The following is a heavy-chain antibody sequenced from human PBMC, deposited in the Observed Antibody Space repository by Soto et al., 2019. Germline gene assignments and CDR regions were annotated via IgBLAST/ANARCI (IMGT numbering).Heavy chain of an antibody. D-gene: IGHD7-27*01. Sequence: QVQLVQSGAEVKKPGASVKVSCKASGHTFTGHHMHWVRQAPGQGLEWMGYIDLDNDNRASAQKFQGRVTTTRDTSITTAYMELSGLRSDDTAVYYCGLEPTGTGGFDYWCQGTLVTVSS. CDR1: GHTFTGHH. J-gene: IGHJ4*02. CDR2: IDLDNDNR. CDR3: GLEPTGTGGFDY. V-gene: IGHV1-2*02.